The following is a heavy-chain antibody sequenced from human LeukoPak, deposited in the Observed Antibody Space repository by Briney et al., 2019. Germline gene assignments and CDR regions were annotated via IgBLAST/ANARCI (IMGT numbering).Heavy chain of an antibody. V-gene: IGHV1-46*01. CDR1: GYTFTSYY. D-gene: IGHD2-21*01. Sequence: ASVEVSCKASGYTFTSYYMHWVRQAPGQGLEWMGIINPSGGSTSYAQKFQGRVTMTRDTSTSTVYMELSSLRSEDTAVYYCARWQYSLDAFDIWGQGTMVTVSS. J-gene: IGHJ3*02. CDR2: INPSGGST. CDR3: ARWQYSLDAFDI.